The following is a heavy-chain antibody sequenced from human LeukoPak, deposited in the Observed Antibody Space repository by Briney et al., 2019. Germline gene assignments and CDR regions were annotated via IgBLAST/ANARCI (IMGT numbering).Heavy chain of an antibody. CDR3: ARAAIAVAGNNWFDP. Sequence: SQTLSLTCANSGDSVSSNSAAWNWIRQSPSRGLEWLGRTYYRSKWYNDYAVSVKSRITINPDTSKNQFSLQLNSVTPEDTAVYYCARAAIAVAGNNWFDPWGQGTLVTVSS. V-gene: IGHV6-1*01. CDR1: GDSVSSNSAA. J-gene: IGHJ5*02. D-gene: IGHD6-19*01. CDR2: TYYRSKWYN.